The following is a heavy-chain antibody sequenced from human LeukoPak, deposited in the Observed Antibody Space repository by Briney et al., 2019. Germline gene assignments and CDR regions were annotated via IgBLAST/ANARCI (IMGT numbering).Heavy chain of an antibody. V-gene: IGHV3-21*01. D-gene: IGHD3-22*01. J-gene: IGHJ5*02. Sequence: GGSLRLSCTASGFTFGDYAMSWVRQAPGKGLEWVSSISSSSSYIYYADSVKGRFTISRDNAKNSLYLQMNSLRAEDTAVYYCARGPLWYYDSSGYYREHNWFDPWGQGTLVTVSS. CDR2: ISSSSSYI. CDR1: GFTFGDYA. CDR3: ARGPLWYYDSSGYYREHNWFDP.